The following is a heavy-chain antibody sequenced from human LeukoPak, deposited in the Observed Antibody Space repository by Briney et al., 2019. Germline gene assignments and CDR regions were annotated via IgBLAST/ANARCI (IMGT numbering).Heavy chain of an antibody. CDR3: ARSFHTYCYGSGFYGMDV. J-gene: IGHJ6*02. V-gene: IGHV4-59*01. CDR2: IYYSGST. Sequence: PSETLSVTCTVSGGSISSYYWSWIRQPPGKGLEWIGYIYYSGSTNYNPSLKSRVTRSVDTSKNQFSLKLSSVTAADTAVYYCARSFHTYCYGSGFYGMDVWGQGTTVTVSS. D-gene: IGHD3-10*01. CDR1: GGSISSYY.